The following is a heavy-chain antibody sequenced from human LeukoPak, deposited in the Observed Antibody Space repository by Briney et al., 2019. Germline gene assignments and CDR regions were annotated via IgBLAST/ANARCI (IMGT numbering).Heavy chain of an antibody. Sequence: GASVKVSCKASGYTFTSCYMHWVRQAPGQGLEWMGIINPSGGSTSYAQKFQGRVTMTRDTSTSTVYMELSSLRSEDTAVYYCARAGITMVRGVIRGYYYGMDVWGQGTTVTVSS. J-gene: IGHJ6*02. CDR3: ARAGITMVRGVIRGYYYGMDV. V-gene: IGHV1-46*01. CDR1: GYTFTSCY. CDR2: INPSGGST. D-gene: IGHD3-10*01.